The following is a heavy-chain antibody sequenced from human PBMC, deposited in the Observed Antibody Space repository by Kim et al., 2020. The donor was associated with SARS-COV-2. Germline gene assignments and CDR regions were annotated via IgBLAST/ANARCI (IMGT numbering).Heavy chain of an antibody. J-gene: IGHJ5*02. D-gene: IGHD6-13*01. CDR3: ARGFPGYSSSWYRGDWFDP. V-gene: IGHV4-34*01. CDR2: INHSGST. Sequence: SETLSLTCAVYGGSFSGYYWSWIRQPPGKGLEWIGEINHSGSTNYNPSLKSRVTISVDTSKNQFSLKLSSVTAADTAVYYCARGFPGYSSSWYRGDWFDPWGQGTLVTVSS. CDR1: GGSFSGYY.